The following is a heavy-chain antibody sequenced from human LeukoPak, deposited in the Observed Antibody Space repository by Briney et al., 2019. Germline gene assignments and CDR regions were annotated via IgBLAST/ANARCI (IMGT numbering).Heavy chain of an antibody. D-gene: IGHD3-22*01. V-gene: IGHV3-7*01. Sequence: GGSLRLSCAASAFTFSSSWMSWVRQAPGKGLEWVANIKQDGSETYYVDSVKGRFTISRDNAKNSLYLQMNSLRAEDTAVYYCASDTMTYYFDYWGQGTLVTVSS. CDR1: AFTFSSSW. CDR3: ASDTMTYYFDY. J-gene: IGHJ4*02. CDR2: IKQDGSET.